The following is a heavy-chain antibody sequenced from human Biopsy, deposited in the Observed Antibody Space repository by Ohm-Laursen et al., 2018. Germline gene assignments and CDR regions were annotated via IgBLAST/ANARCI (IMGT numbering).Heavy chain of an antibody. V-gene: IGHV4-59*08. CDR2: ASYSGYT. CDR1: DDSIRNFY. J-gene: IGHJ3*01. Sequence: SDTLSLTCTVSDDSIRNFYWTWIRQPPGQGLEWIGHASYSGYTNYNPSLKRRVTISVDTSKNHFSLNLRSVTAADTAVYSCARLGNFWNAEDGLDLWGLGTMVTVSS. D-gene: IGHD3-3*01. CDR3: ARLGNFWNAEDGLDL.